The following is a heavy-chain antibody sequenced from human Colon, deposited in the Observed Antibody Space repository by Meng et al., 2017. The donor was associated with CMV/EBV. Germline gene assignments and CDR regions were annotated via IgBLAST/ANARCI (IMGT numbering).Heavy chain of an antibody. CDR3: ARTVAGEYFDY. CDR1: GGSISSSSYY. CDR2: IYYSGST. D-gene: IGHD6-19*01. J-gene: IGHJ4*02. Sequence: GSLRLSCTVSGGSISSSSYYWGWIRQPPGTGLEWIGSIYYSGSTYYNPSLKSRVTISVDTSKNQFSLKLSSVTAADTAVYYCARTVAGEYFDYWGQGTLVTVSS. V-gene: IGHV4-39*07.